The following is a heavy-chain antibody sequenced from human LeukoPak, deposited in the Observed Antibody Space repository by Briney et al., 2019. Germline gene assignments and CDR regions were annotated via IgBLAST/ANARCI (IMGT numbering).Heavy chain of an antibody. CDR1: GGSITSRYYS. CDR3: GRIIIDERDSRGGFRFDP. J-gene: IGHJ5*01. D-gene: IGHD3-10*01. V-gene: IGHV4-39*01. CDR2: VYLTGTA. Sequence: PSETLSLTCNPSGGSITSRYYSWGWIRQSPGRGLEWIANVYLTGTAYYNPSLRSRVTVSVDTSKNQCFVKLHSVTAADTGLYYYGRIIIDERDSRGGFRFDPWGQGTLVTVSS.